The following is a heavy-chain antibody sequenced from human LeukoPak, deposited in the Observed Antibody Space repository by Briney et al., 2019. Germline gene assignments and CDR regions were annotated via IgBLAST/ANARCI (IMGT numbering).Heavy chain of an antibody. D-gene: IGHD6-13*01. CDR3: ARDYSSSWFYYYGMDV. Sequence: PGGSLRLSCAASGFTFSSYEVNWVRQAPGKGLEWVSYISSSGSTIYYADSVKGRFTISRDNAKNSLYLQMNSLRAEDTAVYYCARDYSSSWFYYYGMDVWGKGTTVTVSS. CDR1: GFTFSSYE. J-gene: IGHJ6*04. V-gene: IGHV3-48*03. CDR2: ISSSGSTI.